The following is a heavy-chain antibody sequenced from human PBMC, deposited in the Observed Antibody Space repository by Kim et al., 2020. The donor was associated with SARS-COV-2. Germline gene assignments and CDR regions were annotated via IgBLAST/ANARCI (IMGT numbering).Heavy chain of an antibody. D-gene: IGHD3-10*01. V-gene: IGHV3-23*01. Sequence: SVKGRFTISRDNSKNTLYLQMNSLRAEDTAVYYCAKEYGSGSYYNNWFDPWGQGTLVTVSS. CDR3: AKEYGSGSYYNNWFDP. J-gene: IGHJ5*02.